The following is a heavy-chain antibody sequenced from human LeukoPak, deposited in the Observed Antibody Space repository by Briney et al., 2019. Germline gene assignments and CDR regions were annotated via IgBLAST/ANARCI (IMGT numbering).Heavy chain of an antibody. CDR2: VYSSGST. CDR1: GGSISSGNYY. CDR3: ARDQAPNWNYDVFDY. V-gene: IGHV4-61*02. J-gene: IGHJ4*02. D-gene: IGHD1-7*01. Sequence: SQTLSLTCSVSGGSISSGNYYWSWIRQPAAKELEWIGRVYSSGSTNYNPSLGSRVTISIDTSNSQFSLNLNSVTAADTAIYYCARDQAPNWNYDVFDYWGQGTLVTVSS.